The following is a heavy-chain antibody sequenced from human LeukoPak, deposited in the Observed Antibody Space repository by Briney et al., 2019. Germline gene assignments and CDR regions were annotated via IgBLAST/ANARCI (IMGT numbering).Heavy chain of an antibody. CDR2: LYSGVST. CDR3: ARDTDNYGMDV. J-gene: IGHJ6*02. Sequence: GGSLRLSCAASGFTVSGNFMTWVRQVPGKGLEWVSVLYSGVSTYYADSVKGRFTVSRDNSKNTLYLQMNSLRAEDTAVYYCARDTDNYGMDVWGQGTTVTVSS. V-gene: IGHV3-66*01. CDR1: GFTVSGNF.